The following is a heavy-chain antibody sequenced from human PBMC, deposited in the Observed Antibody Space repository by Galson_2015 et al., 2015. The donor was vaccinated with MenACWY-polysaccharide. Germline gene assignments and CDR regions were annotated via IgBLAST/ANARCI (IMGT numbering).Heavy chain of an antibody. D-gene: IGHD6-13*01. CDR2: IGGRGGSGADT. CDR3: ATGSSWYTWFDP. J-gene: IGHJ5*02. CDR1: GFTFNTHA. Sequence: SLRLSCAASGFTFNTHAMSWVRQAPGKGLEWVSGIGGRGGSGADTYHADSVKGRFTISRDNSKNTLYLQMNSLRAEDTAVYHCATGSSWYTWFDPLGQGTLVTVSS. V-gene: IGHV3-23*01.